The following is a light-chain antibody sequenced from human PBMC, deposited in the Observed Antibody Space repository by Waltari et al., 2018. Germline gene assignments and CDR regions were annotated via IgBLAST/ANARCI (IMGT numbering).Light chain of an antibody. J-gene: IGKJ5*01. V-gene: IGKV1D-16*01. CDR2: GAS. Sequence: DIQMTKSPSSLSASVGDRVAITCRASRDINIWLAWYQQKPEKAPKSLIFGASGLQSGVPSRFSGTGSGTDFTLTISNLQPEDFATYYCQQYNSYPVTFGQGTRVEIK. CDR3: QQYNSYPVT. CDR1: RDINIW.